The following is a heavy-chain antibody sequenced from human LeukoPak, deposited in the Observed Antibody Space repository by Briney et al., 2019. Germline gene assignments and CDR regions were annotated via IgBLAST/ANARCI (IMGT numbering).Heavy chain of an antibody. J-gene: IGHJ4*02. V-gene: IGHV3-53*01. CDR3: TRGGSSWSALGVFNY. D-gene: IGHD3-3*01. CDR1: GFTVTTNY. CDR2: LYNDGTT. Sequence: PGGSLRLSCAASGFTVTTNYMSWVRQAPGKGLEWVSVLYNDGTTYYAESVKGRFTISRDNPRNKLYLQMNRLGAEDTAAYYCTRGGSSWSALGVFNYCGRGPLVMVSS.